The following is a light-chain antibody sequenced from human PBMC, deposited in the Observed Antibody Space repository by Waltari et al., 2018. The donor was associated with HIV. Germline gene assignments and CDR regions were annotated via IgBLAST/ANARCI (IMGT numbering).Light chain of an antibody. CDR2: EAS. J-gene: IGKJ1*01. Sequence: DIQMTQSPSTLSASIGDRVTITCRASQSISVWLAWYHQKPGKAPKLLIYEASNLESGVPSRFSGTRSGTEFTLTISSLQPDDSATFYCQQYDSFPWTFGQGTKVGIK. CDR3: QQYDSFPWT. CDR1: QSISVW. V-gene: IGKV1-5*03.